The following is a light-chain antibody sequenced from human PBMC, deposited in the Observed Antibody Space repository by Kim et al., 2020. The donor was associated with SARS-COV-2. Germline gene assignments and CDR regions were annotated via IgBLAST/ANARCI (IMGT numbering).Light chain of an antibody. CDR3: VSWDDSLSVVL. Sequence: QSVLTQPPSASGTPGQRVTISCSGSSSNLGSNSVYWYQHFPGTATKLLISKNNQRHSGVPDRSSASTSGTSSSLAISGLRSEDEADYYCVSWDDSLSVVLFGGGTKLTVL. CDR1: SSNLGSNS. V-gene: IGLV1-47*01. CDR2: KNN. J-gene: IGLJ2*01.